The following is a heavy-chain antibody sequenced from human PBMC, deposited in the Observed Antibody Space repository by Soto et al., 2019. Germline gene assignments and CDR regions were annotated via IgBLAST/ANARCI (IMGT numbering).Heavy chain of an antibody. Sequence: GGSLRLSCAASGFTFGPYMMNWVRQAPGKGLEWVSSISSTGTYIYYADSMKARFTISRDNAQNSLYLQMNSLRAEDTAVYYCARSGLERRHYPHSSGMALWAQGPPVP. CDR1: GFTFGPYM. V-gene: IGHV3-21*06. J-gene: IGHJ6*02. CDR3: ARSGLERRHYPHSSGMAL. D-gene: IGHD1-1*01. CDR2: ISSTGTYI.